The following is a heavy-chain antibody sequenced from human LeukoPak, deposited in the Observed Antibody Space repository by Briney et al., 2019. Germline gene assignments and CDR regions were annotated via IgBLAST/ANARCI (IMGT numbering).Heavy chain of an antibody. CDR1: KFTFSIYW. J-gene: IGHJ4*02. V-gene: IGHV3-7*04. D-gene: IGHD3-16*01. CDR2: MNQLGNEK. Sequence: PGGSLRLSCAASKFTFSIYWMRWVRQAPGKGLEWVAYMNQLGNEKNYLDSVKGRFTISRDNAKNSLYLQMNSLRAEDTAVYCCARGTYYYEFWGQGTLVTVSS. CDR3: ARGTYYYEF.